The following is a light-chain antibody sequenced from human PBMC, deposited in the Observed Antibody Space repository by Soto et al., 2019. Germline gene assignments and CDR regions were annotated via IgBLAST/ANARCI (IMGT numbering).Light chain of an antibody. CDR3: QQYNSFSWT. V-gene: IGKV1-5*01. CDR1: QSITIW. J-gene: IGKJ1*01. Sequence: DIQMTQSPSTLCASVGDSVTITCRASQSITIWLAWYQQKPGKAPKLLIYDASSLEGGVPSRFSGSGSGTEFTLTISGLQPDDFATYYCQQYNSFSWTFGQGTKVDIK. CDR2: DAS.